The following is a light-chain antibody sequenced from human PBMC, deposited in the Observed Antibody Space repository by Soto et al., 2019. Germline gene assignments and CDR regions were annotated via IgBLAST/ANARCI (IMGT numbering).Light chain of an antibody. CDR1: QNISPW. J-gene: IGKJ5*01. CDR2: KVS. CDR3: QQSYSTLSIT. V-gene: IGKV1-5*03. Sequence: IKMTQSPSTLSASVGDRVTITCRASQNISPWLAWYQQKPGKAPKLLISKVSSLQSGVPSRFSGSGSGTDFTLTISSLQPEDFATYYCQQSYSTLSITFGQGTRLEIK.